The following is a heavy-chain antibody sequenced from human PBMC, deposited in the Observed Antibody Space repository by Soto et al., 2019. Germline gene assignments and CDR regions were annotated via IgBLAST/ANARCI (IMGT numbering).Heavy chain of an antibody. CDR1: GYTFTSYY. V-gene: IGHV1-46*01. CDR2: INPSGGST. Sequence: GASVKVSCKASGYTFTSYYMHWVRQAPGQGLEWVGIINPSGGSTSYAQKFQGRVTMTRDTSTSTVYMELSSLRSEDTAVYYCARALGYCSSTSCYWEKNYGMDVWGQGTTVTVSS. D-gene: IGHD2-2*01. J-gene: IGHJ6*02. CDR3: ARALGYCSSTSCYWEKNYGMDV.